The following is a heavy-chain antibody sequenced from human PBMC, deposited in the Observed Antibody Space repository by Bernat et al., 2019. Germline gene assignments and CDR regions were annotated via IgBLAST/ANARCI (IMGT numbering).Heavy chain of an antibody. V-gene: IGHV3-74*01. J-gene: IGHJ6*03. CDR1: GFTFSSYW. D-gene: IGHD4-23*01. CDR2: INSDGSST. Sequence: EVQLVESGGGLVQPGGSLRLSCAASGFTFSSYWMHWVRQAPGKGLVWVSRINSDGSSTSYADYVKGRFTISRDNAKNTLDLQMNSLRAEDTAVYYCAREGGVKLPTYYYYMDVWGKGTTVTVSS. CDR3: AREGGVKLPTYYYYMDV.